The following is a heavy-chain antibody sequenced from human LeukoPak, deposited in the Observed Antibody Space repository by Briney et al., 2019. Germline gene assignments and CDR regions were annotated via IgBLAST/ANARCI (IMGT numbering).Heavy chain of an antibody. CDR3: ARHDFWSGFCTPFDY. Sequence: SETLSLTCTVSGGSISSSSYYWGWIRQPPGKGLEWIRSIYSSGSTYYTPSLKSRVTITVDTSKNQFSLKLNSVTAADTAVYYCARHDFWSGFCTPFDYWGQGTLVTVSS. V-gene: IGHV4-39*01. D-gene: IGHD3-3*01. J-gene: IGHJ4*02. CDR2: IYSSGST. CDR1: GGSISSSSYY.